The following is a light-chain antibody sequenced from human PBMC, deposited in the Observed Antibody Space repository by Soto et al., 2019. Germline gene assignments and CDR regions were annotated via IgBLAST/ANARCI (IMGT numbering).Light chain of an antibody. CDR2: DAS. J-gene: IGKJ5*01. Sequence: EIVLTQSPATLSVSPGGRATLSCRAIQSISDTLAWYQQKPGQAPRLLIYDASNRATGIPARFSGSGSGTDFTLTISSLEPEDFAVYYCQQRSNWPPKITFGQGTRLEIK. CDR3: QQRSNWPPKIT. V-gene: IGKV3-11*01. CDR1: QSISDT.